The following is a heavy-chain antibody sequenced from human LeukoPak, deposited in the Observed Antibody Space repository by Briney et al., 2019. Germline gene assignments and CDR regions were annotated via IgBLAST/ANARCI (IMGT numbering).Heavy chain of an antibody. Sequence: GESLRLSCAASGFTFSDYYMSWIRQAPGKGLEWVSYISSSGSTIYYADSVKGRFTISRDNAKNSLYLQMNSLRAEDTAVYYCASPPLYYYDSSGSGGTKYYFDYWGQGTLVTVSS. CDR3: ASPPLYYYDSSGSGGTKYYFDY. CDR2: ISSSGSTI. CDR1: GFTFSDYY. J-gene: IGHJ4*02. D-gene: IGHD3-22*01. V-gene: IGHV3-11*01.